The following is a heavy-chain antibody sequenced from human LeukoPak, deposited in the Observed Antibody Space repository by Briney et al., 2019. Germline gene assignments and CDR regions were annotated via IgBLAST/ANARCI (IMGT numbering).Heavy chain of an antibody. CDR2: MNPNSGNT. Sequence: GASVKVSCKASGYTFTNYDINWVRQAAGQGLEWMGWMNPNSGNTGYAQKFQGRVTMTRNTSISTAYMELSSLRSEDTAVYYCARVLRSRGYSYGGYWGQGTLVTVSS. D-gene: IGHD5-18*01. J-gene: IGHJ4*02. V-gene: IGHV1-8*02. CDR1: GYTFTNYD. CDR3: ARVLRSRGYSYGGY.